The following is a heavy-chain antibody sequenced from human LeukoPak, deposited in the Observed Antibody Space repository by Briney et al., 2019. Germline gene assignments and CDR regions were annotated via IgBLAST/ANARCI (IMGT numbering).Heavy chain of an antibody. D-gene: IGHD3-10*01. V-gene: IGHV3-64*04. CDR3: ARDIYYGSGSPSYYMDV. Sequence: GGSLRLSCSASGFTFGTYTMHWVRQAPGKGLEYVAAISSNGGSTFYASSVKGRFTISRDNSKNTLYLQMNSLRAEDTAVYYCARDIYYGSGSPSYYMDVWGKGTTVTVSS. CDR2: ISSNGGST. CDR1: GFTFGTYT. J-gene: IGHJ6*03.